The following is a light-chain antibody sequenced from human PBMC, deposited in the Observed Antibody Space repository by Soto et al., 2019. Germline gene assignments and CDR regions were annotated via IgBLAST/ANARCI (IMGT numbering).Light chain of an antibody. CDR2: GAS. V-gene: IGKV3-15*01. J-gene: IGKJ1*01. CDR1: ESVSSN. CDR3: QQYSNSWT. Sequence: EIVMTEPPVTLSLSPGERATLSCRAGESVSSNLAWYQQQPGQAPRLLIYGASTRATGVPARFTGSGSGTEFTLTISSLQFDDSAVYYCQQYSNSWTFGQGTKVDIK.